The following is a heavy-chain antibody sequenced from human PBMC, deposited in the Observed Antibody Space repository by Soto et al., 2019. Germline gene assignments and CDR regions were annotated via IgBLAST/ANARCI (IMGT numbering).Heavy chain of an antibody. V-gene: IGHV1-58*01. Sequence: GASVKVSCKASGFTFTSSAVQWVRQARGQRLEWIGWIVVGSGNTNYAQKFQERVTITRDMSTSTAYMELSSLRSEDTAVYYCAAERDIVVVPAAMGVWGQGTTVTVSS. D-gene: IGHD2-2*01. CDR3: AAERDIVVVPAAMGV. CDR1: GFTFTSSA. J-gene: IGHJ6*02. CDR2: IVVGSGNT.